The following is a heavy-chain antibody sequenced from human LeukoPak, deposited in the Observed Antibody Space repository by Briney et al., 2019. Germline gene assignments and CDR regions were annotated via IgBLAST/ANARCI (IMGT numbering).Heavy chain of an antibody. CDR2: IIPIFGTA. Sequence: GASVKVSCKASGGTFSSYAISWVRQAPGRGLEWMGGIIPIFGTANYAQKFQGRVTITADESTSTAYMELSSLRSEDTAVYYCARDGTSSSSPDYYYYYGMDVWGQGTTVTVSS. J-gene: IGHJ6*02. CDR1: GGTFSSYA. V-gene: IGHV1-69*01. D-gene: IGHD6-6*01. CDR3: ARDGTSSSSPDYYYYYGMDV.